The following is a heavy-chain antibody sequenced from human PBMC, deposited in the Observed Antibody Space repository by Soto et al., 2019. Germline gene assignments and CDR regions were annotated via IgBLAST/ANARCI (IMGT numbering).Heavy chain of an antibody. Sequence: SETLSLTCTVSGGSIISSSYYWVWIRQPPGKGLEWIGSIYYSGSTYYNPSLKSRVTISVDTSKNQFSLKLSSVTAADTAVYYCARQTHYYDSSGPCFDYWGQGTLVTVSS. CDR1: GGSIISSSYY. J-gene: IGHJ4*02. CDR2: IYYSGST. D-gene: IGHD3-22*01. V-gene: IGHV4-39*01. CDR3: ARQTHYYDSSGPCFDY.